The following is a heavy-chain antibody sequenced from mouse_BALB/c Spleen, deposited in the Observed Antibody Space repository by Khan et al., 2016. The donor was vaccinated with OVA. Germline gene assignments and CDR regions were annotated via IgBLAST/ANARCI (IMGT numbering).Heavy chain of an antibody. CDR2: ISYGGST. V-gene: IGHV3-2*02. CDR1: GYSITNDYA. Sequence: EVQLVESGPGLVKPSQSLSLTCTVTGYSITNDYAWDWIRQFPGNKLEWMGYISYGGSTSYNPSLKSRFSITRDTSKNQFFLQLNTVTTEDTATYYCARKNYYDYAMDYWGQGTSVTVSS. J-gene: IGHJ4*01. D-gene: IGHD1-1*01. CDR3: ARKNYYDYAMDY.